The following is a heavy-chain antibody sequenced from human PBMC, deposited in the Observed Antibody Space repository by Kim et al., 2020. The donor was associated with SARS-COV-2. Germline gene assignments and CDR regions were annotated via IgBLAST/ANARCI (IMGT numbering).Heavy chain of an antibody. CDR1: GFTFSSYW. D-gene: IGHD3-16*01. CDR3: ARECGGDAGEYYFDY. CDR2: IKQDGSEK. J-gene: IGHJ4*02. V-gene: IGHV3-7*03. Sequence: GGSLRLSCAASGFTFSSYWMSWVRQAPGKGLEWVANIKQDGSEKYYVDSVKGRFTISRDNAKNSLYLQMNSLRAEDTAVYYCARECGGDAGEYYFDYWGQGTLVTVSS.